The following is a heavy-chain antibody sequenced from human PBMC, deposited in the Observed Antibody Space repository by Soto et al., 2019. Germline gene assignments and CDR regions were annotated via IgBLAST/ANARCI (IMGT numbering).Heavy chain of an antibody. CDR1: GYTFTSYG. D-gene: IGHD6-19*01. J-gene: IGHJ4*02. CDR3: ARDSGVAVAGIYDY. V-gene: IGHV1-18*01. Sequence: ASGKVSCKASGYTFTSYGISWVRQAPGQGLEWMGWISAYNGNTNYAQKLQGRVTMTTDTSTSTAYMELRSLRSDDTAVYYCARDSGVAVAGIYDYWGQGTLVTVSS. CDR2: ISAYNGNT.